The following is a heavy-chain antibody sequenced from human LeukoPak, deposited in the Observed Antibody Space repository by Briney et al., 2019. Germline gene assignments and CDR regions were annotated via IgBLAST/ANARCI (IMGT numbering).Heavy chain of an antibody. V-gene: IGHV1-2*02. CDR2: INPKTGGT. CDR3: ARSSGFSRFDY. Sequence: ASAKVSCKASGYTFIDYYMHWVRQAPGQGLEWMGWINPKTGGTRCSQKFQGRVTMTRDRSISTAYMEVTGLESDDTAVYYCARSSGFSRFDYWGQGALVTVSS. D-gene: IGHD6-19*01. CDR1: GYTFIDYY. J-gene: IGHJ4*02.